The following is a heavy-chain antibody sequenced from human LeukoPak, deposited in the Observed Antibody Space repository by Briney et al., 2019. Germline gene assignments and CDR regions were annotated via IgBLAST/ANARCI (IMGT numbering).Heavy chain of an antibody. V-gene: IGHV3-23*01. J-gene: IGHJ4*02. D-gene: IGHD3-3*01. Sequence: PGGSLRLSCVASGFSFSDYTMNWVRQAPGKGLEWVSTISGGGGSTYYADSVKGRFTISRDNSKNTLYLQVNSLRAEDTAVYYCARGGDWGQGTLVAVSS. CDR3: ARGGD. CDR2: ISGGGGST. CDR1: GFSFSDYT.